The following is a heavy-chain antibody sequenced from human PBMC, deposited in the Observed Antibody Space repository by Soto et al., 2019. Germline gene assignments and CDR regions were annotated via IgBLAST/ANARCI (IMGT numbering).Heavy chain of an antibody. CDR2: IYYIGST. V-gene: IGHV4-59*02. CDR3: ARTPGSSYIDH. J-gene: IGHJ4*02. CDR1: GGSVSSYY. D-gene: IGHD6-13*01. Sequence: SETLSLTCTVSGGSVSSYYWSWIRQPPGKGLEWIGYIYYIGSTNYNPPLKGRVTLSIDTSENQFSLKLSSVTAADTAVYYCARTPGSSYIDHWGQGTLVTVSS.